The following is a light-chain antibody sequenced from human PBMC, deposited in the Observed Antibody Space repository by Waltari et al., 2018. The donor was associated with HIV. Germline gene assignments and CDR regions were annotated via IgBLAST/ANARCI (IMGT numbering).Light chain of an antibody. J-gene: IGKJ1*01. CDR3: QHSKSFSQWT. CDR1: RNINNL. Sequence: DIQLTQPPSTLSASVGDRVMITCRASRNINNLLALYQHKPGKAPKLIVYKASILETGVPSRFSGGESGTQFNLTISGLQPDDVATYFGQHSKSFSQWTFRQGTTVEIK. CDR2: KAS. V-gene: IGKV1-5*03.